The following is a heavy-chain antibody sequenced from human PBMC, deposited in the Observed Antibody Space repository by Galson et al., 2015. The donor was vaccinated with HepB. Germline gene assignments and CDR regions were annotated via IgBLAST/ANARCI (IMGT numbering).Heavy chain of an antibody. J-gene: IGHJ6*03. Sequence: SVKVSCKVSGGPFSSYAVSWVRQAPGQGLELMGGLIPIFGTAHYTQKFQGRLTVTADDSTSTAYMELSSLRSEDTAVYYCATFDCSSTSCFQQYYYYPDVWGKGTTVTVSS. CDR2: LIPIFGTA. CDR1: GGPFSSYA. D-gene: IGHD2-2*01. CDR3: ATFDCSSTSCFQQYYYYPDV. V-gene: IGHV1-69*13.